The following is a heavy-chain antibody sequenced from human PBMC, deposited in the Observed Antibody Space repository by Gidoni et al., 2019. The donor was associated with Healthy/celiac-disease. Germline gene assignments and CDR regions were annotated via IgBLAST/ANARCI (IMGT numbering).Heavy chain of an antibody. Sequence: QVQLQQWGAGLLKPSATLSLTCAVYGGSFSGYYWSWIRQPPGKGLEWIGEINHSGSTNYNPSLKSRVTISVDTSKNQFSLKLSSVTAADTAVYYCARGDAYDILTGYYSSWGQGTLVTVSS. V-gene: IGHV4-34*01. D-gene: IGHD3-9*01. CDR3: ARGDAYDILTGYYSS. J-gene: IGHJ4*02. CDR2: INHSGST. CDR1: GGSFSGYY.